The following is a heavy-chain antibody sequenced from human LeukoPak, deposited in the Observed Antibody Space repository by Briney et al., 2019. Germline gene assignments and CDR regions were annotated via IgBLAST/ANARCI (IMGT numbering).Heavy chain of an antibody. CDR1: GFTFSSYE. J-gene: IGHJ3*02. V-gene: IGHV3-48*03. D-gene: IGHD5-12*01. Sequence: GGSLRLSCAASGFTFSSYEMNWGRQAPGKGLEWVSYISSSGSIIYYAESVKGRFTISRDNAKNSLYLQMNSLRAEDTAVYYCAREDSGYDNNAFDIWCQGTMVTVSS. CDR3: AREDSGYDNNAFDI. CDR2: ISSSGSII.